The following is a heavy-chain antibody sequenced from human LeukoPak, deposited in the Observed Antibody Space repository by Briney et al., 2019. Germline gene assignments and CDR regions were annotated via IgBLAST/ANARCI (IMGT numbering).Heavy chain of an antibody. CDR2: INHSGST. D-gene: IGHD6-13*01. Sequence: PSETLSLTCGVYGGSLRGNYWSWIRQPPGKGLEWIGEINHSGSTNYNPSLKSRVTISVDTSKKQFSLKLSSVTAADTAVYYCARVIGTGAAGPVDYRGQGTLVTVSS. J-gene: IGHJ4*02. CDR1: GGSLRGNY. CDR3: ARVIGTGAAGPVDY. V-gene: IGHV4-34*01.